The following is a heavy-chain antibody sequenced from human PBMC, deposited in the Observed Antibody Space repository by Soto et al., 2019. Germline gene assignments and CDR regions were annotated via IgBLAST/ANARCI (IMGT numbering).Heavy chain of an antibody. Sequence: QVQLVESGGGVVQPGRSLRLSCAASGFTFSSYAMHWVRQAPGKGMEWGAVISYDGSNKYYADSVKGRFTISRDNSKNTLYLRMNSLRAEDTAVYYCARDPKAGYGGKFKGGFDYWGQGTLVTVSS. CDR2: ISYDGSNK. V-gene: IGHV3-30-3*01. CDR1: GFTFSSYA. CDR3: ARDPKAGYGGKFKGGFDY. D-gene: IGHD2-15*01. J-gene: IGHJ4*02.